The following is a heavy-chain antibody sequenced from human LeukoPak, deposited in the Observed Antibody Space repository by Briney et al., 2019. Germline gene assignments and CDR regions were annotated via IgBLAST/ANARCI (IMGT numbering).Heavy chain of an antibody. D-gene: IGHD1-26*01. Sequence: PGGSLRLSCAASGFTFSSYSMNWVRQAPGKGLEWVSSISSSSSYIYYADSVKGRFTISRDNAKNSLYLQMNSLRAEDTAVYYCARDSAPSGSYYNWFDHWGQGTLVTVSS. CDR1: GFTFSSYS. CDR3: ARDSAPSGSYYNWFDH. CDR2: ISSSSSYI. J-gene: IGHJ5*02. V-gene: IGHV3-21*01.